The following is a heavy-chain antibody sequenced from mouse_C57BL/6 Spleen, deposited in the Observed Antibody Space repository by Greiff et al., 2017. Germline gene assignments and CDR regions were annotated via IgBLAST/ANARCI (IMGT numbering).Heavy chain of an antibody. CDR3: ARRSLRSPYFDY. D-gene: IGHD1-1*01. CDR1: GFTFSDSG. V-gene: IGHV5-17*01. J-gene: IGHJ2*01. Sequence: EVKLMESGGGLVKPGGSLKLSCAASGFTFSDSGMHWVRQAPEKGLEWVAYISSGSSTIYYADTVKGRFTISRDNAKNTLFLQMTSLRSEDTAMYYCARRSLRSPYFDYWGQGTTLTVSS. CDR2: ISSGSSTI.